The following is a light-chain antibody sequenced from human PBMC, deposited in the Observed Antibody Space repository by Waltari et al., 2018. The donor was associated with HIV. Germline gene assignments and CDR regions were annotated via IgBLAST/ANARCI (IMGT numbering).Light chain of an antibody. CDR1: SSDVGAYNL. Sequence: QSALTQPAPVSGSPGQSITISCSGTSSDVGAYNLVSWYQKYPGKAPKLMIFGVIKRPSGVSDRFSGSRSGNTASLTISGLQTEDEGDYYCCSYSGTGVVFGGGTKVTVL. CDR2: GVI. V-gene: IGLV2-23*02. CDR3: CSYSGTGVV. J-gene: IGLJ2*01.